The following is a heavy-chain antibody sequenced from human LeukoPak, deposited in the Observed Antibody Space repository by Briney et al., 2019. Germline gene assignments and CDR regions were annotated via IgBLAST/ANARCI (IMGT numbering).Heavy chain of an antibody. D-gene: IGHD5-12*01. Sequence: ASQTLSLTCAVSGGSISSGGYSWSWIRQPPGKGLEWIGYIYHSGSTYYNPSLKSRVTISVDRSKNQFSLKLSPVTAADTAVYYCAGGTRKVRGYSGYDYDYWGQGTLVTVSS. J-gene: IGHJ4*02. CDR3: AGGTRKVRGYSGYDYDY. V-gene: IGHV4-30-2*01. CDR1: GGSISSGGYS. CDR2: IYHSGST.